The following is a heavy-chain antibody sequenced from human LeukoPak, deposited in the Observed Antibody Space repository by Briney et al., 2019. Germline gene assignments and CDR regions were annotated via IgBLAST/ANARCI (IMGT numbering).Heavy chain of an antibody. CDR2: ISSRSSHI. Sequence: SGGSLRLSCAASGFTFSYYSMNWVRQTPGKGLEWVSSISSRSSHIDYADSMKGRFTISRDDAKNSLHLQMNSLRVEDTAVHYCARDQGFHFQHMDVWGKGTTVIVSS. CDR1: GFTFSYYS. D-gene: IGHD2-15*01. J-gene: IGHJ6*03. CDR3: ARDQGFHFQHMDV. V-gene: IGHV3-21*01.